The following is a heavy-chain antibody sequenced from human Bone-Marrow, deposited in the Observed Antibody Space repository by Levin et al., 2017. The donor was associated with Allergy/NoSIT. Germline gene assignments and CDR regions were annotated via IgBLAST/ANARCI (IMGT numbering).Heavy chain of an antibody. D-gene: IGHD5-12*01. V-gene: IGHV4-61*02. CDR2: IYTSGIT. J-gene: IGHJ4*02. Sequence: SETLSLTCSVSGGSISSDNYYWSWIRQPAGKGLEWIGRIYTSGITNYNPSLKSRVTISIDVSKNQFSLRLTSLTAGDTGVYYCARRAYDRVDYWGQGTLVTVSS. CDR1: GGSISSDNYY. CDR3: ARRAYDRVDY.